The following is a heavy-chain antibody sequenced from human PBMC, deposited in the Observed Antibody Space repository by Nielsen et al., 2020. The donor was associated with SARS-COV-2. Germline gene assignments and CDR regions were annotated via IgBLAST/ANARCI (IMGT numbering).Heavy chain of an antibody. CDR3: ARASGSDFRRGYYFDN. Sequence: SVKVSCKASGGTFSSHAINWVRQAPGQGLEWMGRIIPILVKPNYPQHFQGRVTITADKSTNTVHMELSSLTSEATAVYYCARASGSDFRRGYYFDNWGQGTLVTVSS. V-gene: IGHV1-69*04. CDR1: GGTFSSHA. D-gene: IGHD3-3*01. J-gene: IGHJ4*02. CDR2: IIPILVKP.